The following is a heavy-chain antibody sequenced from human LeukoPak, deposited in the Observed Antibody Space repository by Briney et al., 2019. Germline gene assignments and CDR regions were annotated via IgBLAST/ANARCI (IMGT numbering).Heavy chain of an antibody. CDR3: ARSSDYGDSWGDY. CDR1: GYTFTDYY. D-gene: IGHD4-17*01. Sequence: ASVEVSCKASGYTFTDYYLHWVRQAPGQGLEWMGRVNPNSGGTNFAQKFKGRVTMTMDTSINTAYMELSSLKYDDTAVYYCARSSDYGDSWGDYWGQGTLVTVSS. CDR2: VNPNSGGT. J-gene: IGHJ4*02. V-gene: IGHV1-2*06.